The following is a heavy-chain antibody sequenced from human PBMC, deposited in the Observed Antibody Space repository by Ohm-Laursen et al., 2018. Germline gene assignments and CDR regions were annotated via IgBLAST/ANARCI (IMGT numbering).Heavy chain of an antibody. J-gene: IGHJ3*02. V-gene: IGHV3-33*08. D-gene: IGHD1-26*01. CDR3: ARDKSSEDAFDI. CDR1: GFTFSSYS. CDR2: IWYGGSDK. Sequence: SLRLSCAASGFTFSSYSMNWVRQAPGKGLEWVAVIWYGGSDKYYADSVKGRVTISRDNSKNTLYLQMNSLRAEDTAVYYCARDKSSEDAFDIWGQGTMVTVSS.